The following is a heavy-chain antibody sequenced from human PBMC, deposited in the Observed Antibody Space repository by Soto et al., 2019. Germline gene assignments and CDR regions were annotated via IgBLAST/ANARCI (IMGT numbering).Heavy chain of an antibody. V-gene: IGHV5-51*01. CDR1: GYSFIDYW. J-gene: IGHJ6*02. CDR2: IYPGDSDT. CDR3: ARSRRGAYSSGWYSPSGYYNYGIDV. Sequence: GESLKISCKGSGYSFIDYWIGWVRQVPGKGLEWMGVIYPGDSDTRYSPSFQGQVTISADTSISTAYLQWTSLKASDTAMYYCARSRRGAYSSGWYSPSGYYNYGIDVWGQGTKVTVSS. D-gene: IGHD6-19*01.